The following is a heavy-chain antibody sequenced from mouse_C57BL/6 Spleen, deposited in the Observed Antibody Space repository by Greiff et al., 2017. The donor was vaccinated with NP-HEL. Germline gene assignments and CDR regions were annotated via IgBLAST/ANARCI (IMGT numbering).Heavy chain of an antibody. D-gene: IGHD6-5*01. V-gene: IGHV1-59*01. CDR3: ARPGGLYYFDY. CDR2: IDPSDSYT. CDR1: GYTFTSYW. Sequence: VQLQQPGAELVRPGTSVKLSCKASGYTFTSYWMHWVKQRPGQGLEWIGVIDPSDSYTNYNQKFKGKATLTVDTSSSTAYMQLSSLTSEDSAVYYCARPGGLYYFDYWGQGTTLTVSS. J-gene: IGHJ2*01.